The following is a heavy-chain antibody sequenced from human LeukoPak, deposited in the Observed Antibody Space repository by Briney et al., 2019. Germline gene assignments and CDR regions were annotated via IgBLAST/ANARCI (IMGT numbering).Heavy chain of an antibody. V-gene: IGHV3-7*03. CDR2: IKQDGSEK. D-gene: IGHD3-10*02. CDR1: GFTFSNHW. J-gene: IGHJ3*02. CDR3: AKAHVAVDAFDI. Sequence: GGSLRLSCAASGFTFSNHWMSWVRQAPGKGLEWVANIKQDGSEKYYVDSVKGRFTISRDNAKNTLYLQMNSLRAEDTAVYYCAKAHVAVDAFDIWGQGTMVTVSS.